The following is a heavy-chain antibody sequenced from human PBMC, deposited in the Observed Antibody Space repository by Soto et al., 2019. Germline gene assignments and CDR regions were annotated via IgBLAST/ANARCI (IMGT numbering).Heavy chain of an antibody. CDR2: IGAYSGNT. J-gene: IGHJ4*02. CDR3: ARDFVPAYSGYYGF. D-gene: IGHD5-12*01. V-gene: IGHV1-18*01. Sequence: GASVKVSCKASGYTFTSYGINWVRQAPGQGLEWMEWIGAYSGNTNYAPKFQGRVTMTTDTSTTTAYMELRSLKSDDTAVYYCARDFVPAYSGYYGFWGQGTLVTVSS. CDR1: GYTFTSYG.